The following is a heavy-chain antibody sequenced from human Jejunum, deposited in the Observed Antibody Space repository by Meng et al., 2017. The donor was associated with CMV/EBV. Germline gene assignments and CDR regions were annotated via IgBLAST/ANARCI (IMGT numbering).Heavy chain of an antibody. J-gene: IGHJ4*02. D-gene: IGHD2-2*01. CDR2: IHYTETT. CDR3: AADISTAWFYY. CDR1: GDSISSGRHF. Sequence: QVQSQESGPGLVKPSETLSHTCTVSGDSISSGRHFWGWIRQAPGKGLEWIATIHYTETTHYNPSLKSRITISVDTSKNQISLKVNSVTAADTAMYYCAADISTAWFYYWGQGTLVTVSS. V-gene: IGHV4-39*07.